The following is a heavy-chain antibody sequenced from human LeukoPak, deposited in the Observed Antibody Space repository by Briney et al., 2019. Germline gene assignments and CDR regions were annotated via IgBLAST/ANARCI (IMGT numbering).Heavy chain of an antibody. CDR1: GGSISSYY. D-gene: IGHD6-13*01. Sequence: KSSETLSLTCTVSGGSISSYYWSWIRQPPGKGLEWIGCIYYSGSTNYNPSLKSRVTMSVDTSKNQFSLKLSSVTAADTAVYYCARDSISAAERYWFDPWGQGTLVTVSS. CDR2: IYYSGST. CDR3: ARDSISAAERYWFDP. V-gene: IGHV4-59*01. J-gene: IGHJ5*02.